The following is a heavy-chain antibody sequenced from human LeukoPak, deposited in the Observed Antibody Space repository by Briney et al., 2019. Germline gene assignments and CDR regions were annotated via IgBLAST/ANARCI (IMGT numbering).Heavy chain of an antibody. D-gene: IGHD3-10*01. J-gene: IGHJ5*02. CDR1: GDSISSGVYY. Sequence: SQTLSLTCTVSGDSISSGVYYWTWIRQPAGKGLEWIGRMYTTGNTDYNPSLNSRVTISVDTSKNQFSLKLSSVSAADTAVYYCARDRGISVARGVPFWFDPWGQGPLDTVSS. CDR3: ARDRGISVARGVPFWFDP. CDR2: MYTTGNT. V-gene: IGHV4-61*02.